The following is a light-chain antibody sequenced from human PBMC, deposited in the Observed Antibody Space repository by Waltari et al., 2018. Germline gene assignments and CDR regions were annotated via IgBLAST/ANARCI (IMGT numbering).Light chain of an antibody. CDR1: GSTTGSNT. CDR2: TNS. CDR3: AAWDDGLNGWV. V-gene: IGLV1-44*01. Sequence: QSVLTQPPSASGSPGQRVTISCSVSGSTTGSNTVNSYQQFPGAAPKLLIYTNSQRPSGVPDRFSGSKSGTSGYLAISGLQSEDEADYYCAAWDDGLNGWVFGGRTKLTVL. J-gene: IGLJ3*02.